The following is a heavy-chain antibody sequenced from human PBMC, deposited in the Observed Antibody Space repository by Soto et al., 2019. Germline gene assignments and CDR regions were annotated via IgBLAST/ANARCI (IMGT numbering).Heavy chain of an antibody. CDR3: ARLTIHYDSSGYYHYGPFDP. D-gene: IGHD3-22*01. V-gene: IGHV4-30-2*01. CDR1: GGSVNSAGYS. J-gene: IGHJ3*01. CDR2: IYHSGST. Sequence: SETLSLTCAVSGGSVNSAGYSWSWIRQPPGKGLEWIGYIYHSGSTYYNPSLKSRVTISLDRSNNHFSLKLSSVTAADTAVYYCARLTIHYDSSGYYHYGPFDPWGQGTMVTV.